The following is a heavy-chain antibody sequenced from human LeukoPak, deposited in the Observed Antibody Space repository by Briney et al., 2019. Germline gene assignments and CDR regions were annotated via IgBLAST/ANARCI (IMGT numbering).Heavy chain of an antibody. V-gene: IGHV4-39*01. D-gene: IGHD6-13*01. CDR3: ARRGPSSSAYYFDY. CDR2: IYYSGST. J-gene: IGHJ4*02. Sequence: SETLSLTCTVSGGSISSSSYHWGWIRQPPGKGLEWIGSIYYSGSTYYNPSLKSRVTISVDTSKDQFSLKLSSVTAADTAVYYCARRGPSSSAYYFDYWGQGTLVTVSS. CDR1: GGSISSSSYH.